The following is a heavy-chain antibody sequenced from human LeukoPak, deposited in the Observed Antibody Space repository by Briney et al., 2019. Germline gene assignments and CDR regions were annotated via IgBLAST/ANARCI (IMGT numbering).Heavy chain of an antibody. Sequence: GGSLRLSCAASGFTFRSYEMNWVRQAPGQGLEWVSYISGSGSTIYYADSVQGRFTISRDNAKNSLYLQMNSLRAEDTAVYYCARDYGDYWGYFDLWGRGTLVTVSS. CDR3: ARDYGDYWGYFDL. CDR1: GFTFRSYE. V-gene: IGHV3-48*03. J-gene: IGHJ2*01. CDR2: ISGSGSTI. D-gene: IGHD4-17*01.